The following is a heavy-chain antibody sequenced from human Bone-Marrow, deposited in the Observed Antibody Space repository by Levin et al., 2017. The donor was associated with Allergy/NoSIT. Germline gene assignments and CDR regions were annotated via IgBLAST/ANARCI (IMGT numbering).Heavy chain of an antibody. J-gene: IGHJ4*02. Sequence: KTSETLSLTCTVSGASVTSTEFYWGWVPQPPGKGLEWIGTVDYTRHTYYNRSLEGRVRISLETSKNAFSLWLTSVTAADTAVYFCARLRWGGGYRFDHWGQGTLVTVSS. V-gene: IGHV4-39*02. D-gene: IGHD2-15*01. CDR3: ARLRWGGGYRFDH. CDR2: VDYTRHT. CDR1: GASVTSTEFY.